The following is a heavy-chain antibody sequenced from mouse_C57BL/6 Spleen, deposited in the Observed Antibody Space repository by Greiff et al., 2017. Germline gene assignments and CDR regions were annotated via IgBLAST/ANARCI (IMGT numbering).Heavy chain of an antibody. CDR2: IDPETGGT. D-gene: IGHD2-3*01. CDR1: GYTFTDYE. Sequence: LVESGAELVRPGASVTLSCKASGYTFTDYEMHWVKQTPVHGLEWIGAIDPETGGTAYNQKFKGKAILTADKSSSTAYMELRSLTSEDSAVYYCTRWLLRAMDYWGQGTSVTVSS. V-gene: IGHV1-15*01. CDR3: TRWLLRAMDY. J-gene: IGHJ4*01.